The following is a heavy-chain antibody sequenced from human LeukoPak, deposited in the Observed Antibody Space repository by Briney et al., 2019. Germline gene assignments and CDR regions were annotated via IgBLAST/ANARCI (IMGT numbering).Heavy chain of an antibody. J-gene: IGHJ4*02. CDR3: AKDRSGDFDY. CDR2: IRASGAYT. V-gene: IGHV3-23*01. CDR1: GFTFSSND. Sequence: GGSLRLPCVASGFTFSSNDVSWVRQAPGKGLEWVSGIRASGAYTYYADSVKGRFTISRDNSKNTLYLQMSSLRVEDTAVYYCAKDRSGDFDYWGQGTLVIVSS. D-gene: IGHD2-15*01.